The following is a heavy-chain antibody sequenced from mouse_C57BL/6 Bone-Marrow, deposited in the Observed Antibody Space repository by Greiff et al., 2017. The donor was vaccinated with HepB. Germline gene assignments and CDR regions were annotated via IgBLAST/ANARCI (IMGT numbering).Heavy chain of an antibody. Sequence: VQLQQSGAELARPGASVKLSCKASGYTFTSYGISWVKQRTGQGLEWIGEIYPRSGNTYYNEKFKGKATLTADKSSSTAYMELSSLTNEDSAVYYCTRLRITTVVYYFDYWGQGTTLTVSS. CDR1: GYTFTSYG. J-gene: IGHJ2*01. CDR2: IYPRSGNT. CDR3: TRLRITTVVYYFDY. D-gene: IGHD1-1*01. V-gene: IGHV1-81*01.